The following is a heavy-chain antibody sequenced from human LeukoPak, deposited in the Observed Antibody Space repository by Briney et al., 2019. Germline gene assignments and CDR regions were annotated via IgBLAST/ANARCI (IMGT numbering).Heavy chain of an antibody. V-gene: IGHV1-2*02. D-gene: IGHD6-19*01. CDR3: ARDRGSGCPDY. Sequence: ASVKVSCKASGYTFTGYYMHWVRRAPGQGLEWMGWINPNSGGTNYARKFQGRVTMTRDTSISTAYMELSRLRSDDTAVYYCARDRGSGCPDYWGQGTLVTVSS. CDR1: GYTFTGYY. CDR2: INPNSGGT. J-gene: IGHJ4*02.